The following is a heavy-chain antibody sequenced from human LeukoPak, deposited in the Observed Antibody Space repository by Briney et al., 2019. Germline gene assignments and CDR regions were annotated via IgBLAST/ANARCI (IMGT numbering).Heavy chain of an antibody. J-gene: IGHJ6*02. D-gene: IGHD6-6*01. V-gene: IGHV3-48*01. Sequence: GGSLRLSCAASGFTFSSYSMNWVRQAPGKGLEWVSYISSSSSTIYYADSVKGRFTISRDNSKNTLYLLMNSLRAEDTAIYYCAKVSGAGRLRGEITAYYYGMDVWGQGTTVTVSS. CDR1: GFTFSSYS. CDR3: AKVSGAGRLRGEITAYYYGMDV. CDR2: ISSSSSTI.